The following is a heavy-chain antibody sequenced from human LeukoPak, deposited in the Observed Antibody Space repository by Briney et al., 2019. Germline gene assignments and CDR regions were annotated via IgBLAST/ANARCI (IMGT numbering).Heavy chain of an antibody. D-gene: IGHD3-10*02. J-gene: IGHJ4*02. V-gene: IGHV3-30*02. CDR1: GFTFSTSA. CDR2: MQNDGNTK. Sequence: GGSLRLSCAASGFTFSTSAMDWVRQAPGKGLEWVAFMQNDGNTKNYADSVKGRFTISRDIPKNTVYLQMNSLRPEDTALYFCAIGANHYFPNWGQGILVTVSS. CDR3: AIGANHYFPN.